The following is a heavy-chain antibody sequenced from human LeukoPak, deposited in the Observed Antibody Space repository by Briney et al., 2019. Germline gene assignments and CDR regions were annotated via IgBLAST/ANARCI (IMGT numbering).Heavy chain of an antibody. CDR1: GYTFTSYY. J-gene: IGHJ6*03. CDR3: ARAGQLWLLTYYYYYMDV. V-gene: IGHV1-46*01. CDR2: INPSGSST. D-gene: IGHD5-18*01. Sequence: ASVKVSCKASGYTFTSYYMHWVRQAPGQGLEWMGIINPSGSSTSYAQKFQGRVTMTRDMSTSTVYMELSSLRSEDTAVYYCARAGQLWLLTYYYYYMDVWGKGTTVTVSS.